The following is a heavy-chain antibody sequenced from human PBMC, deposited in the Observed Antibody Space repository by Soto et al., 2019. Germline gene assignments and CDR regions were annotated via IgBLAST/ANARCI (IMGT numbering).Heavy chain of an antibody. CDR2: ISAYNGNT. CDR1: GYTFTSYG. CDR3: ARDDLWFGELLPSNYYYGMDV. D-gene: IGHD3-10*01. J-gene: IGHJ6*02. V-gene: IGHV1-18*04. Sequence: ASVKVSCKASGYTFTSYGISWVRQAPGQGREGMGWISAYNGNTNYAQKLQGRVTMTTDTSTSTAYMKLRSLRSDDTAVYYCARDDLWFGELLPSNYYYGMDVWGQGTTVTVSS.